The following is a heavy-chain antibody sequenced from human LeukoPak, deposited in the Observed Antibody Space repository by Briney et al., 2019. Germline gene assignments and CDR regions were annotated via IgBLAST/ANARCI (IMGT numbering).Heavy chain of an antibody. D-gene: IGHD2-15*01. J-gene: IGHJ6*03. CDR1: GGSISSNSYY. Sequence: SETLSLTCTVSGGSISSNSYYWGWIRQPPGKGLEWIGEINHSGSTNYNLSLKSRVTISVDTSKNQFSLKLSSVTAADTAVYYCARGGPRSVVVVAGYYYYMDVWGKGTTVTVSS. V-gene: IGHV4-39*07. CDR3: ARGGPRSVVVVAGYYYYMDV. CDR2: INHSGST.